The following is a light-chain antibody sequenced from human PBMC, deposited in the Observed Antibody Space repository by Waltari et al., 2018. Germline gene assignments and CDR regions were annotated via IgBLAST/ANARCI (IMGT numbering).Light chain of an antibody. CDR2: TAS. CDR1: QGISNY. Sequence: DIQLTQSPSFLSASVGDRVTITCRSSQGISNYLAWYQQKPGKAPKLLIHTASTLQGGVPSRFSGSGSGTEFTLTISRLEPEDFAVYYCQQFGNSVVTFGGGAKVEIK. CDR3: QQFGNSVVT. J-gene: IGKJ4*01. V-gene: IGKV1-9*01.